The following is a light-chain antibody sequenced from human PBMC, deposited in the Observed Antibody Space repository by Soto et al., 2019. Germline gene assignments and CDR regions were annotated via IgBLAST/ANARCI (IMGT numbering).Light chain of an antibody. V-gene: IGKV1-39*01. J-gene: IGKJ1*01. CDR1: ESISTL. CDR3: QQTDTVPQT. Sequence: DIQMTQSPSSLSASVGDRVTLTCRASESISTLLNWYQQNPGKAPKLLISAASTLRSGVPSRFSGSGSGTDFSLTISSLQPEDFATYYCQQTDTVPQTFGHGTKVESK. CDR2: AAS.